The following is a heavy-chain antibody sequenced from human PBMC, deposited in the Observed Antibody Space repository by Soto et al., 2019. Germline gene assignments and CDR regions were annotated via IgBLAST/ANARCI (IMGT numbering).Heavy chain of an antibody. J-gene: IGHJ5*02. CDR1: GDSISSYF. CDR2: VHTSGST. Sequence: SETLSLTCTVSGDSISSYFWSWIRQPAGKGLEWIGRVHTSGSTTYNPSLKSRVTMSVDTSKSQFSLKLTSVTAADTAVYYCVRDGTKTLRDWFDPWGQGISVTVSS. V-gene: IGHV4-4*07. CDR3: VRDGTKTLRDWFDP. D-gene: IGHD1-1*01.